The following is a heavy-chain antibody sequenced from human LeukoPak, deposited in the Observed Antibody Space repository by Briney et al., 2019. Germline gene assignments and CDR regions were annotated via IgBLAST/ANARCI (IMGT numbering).Heavy chain of an antibody. CDR1: EFTFSSYG. V-gene: IGHV3-30*02. D-gene: IGHD3-10*01. Sequence: PGGSLRLSCAASEFTFSSYGMHWVRQAPGKGLEWLAFIRYDGTTKYYTNSVKGRFTISRDNSKSTMYLQMNSLRAEDTAVYYCAKDLEYSGSGTPGVFDYWGQGSLVTVSS. CDR3: AKDLEYSGSGTPGVFDY. CDR2: IRYDGTTK. J-gene: IGHJ4*02.